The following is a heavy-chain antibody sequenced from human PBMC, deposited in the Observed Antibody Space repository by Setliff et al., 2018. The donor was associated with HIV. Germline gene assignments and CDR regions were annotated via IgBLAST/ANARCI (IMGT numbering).Heavy chain of an antibody. D-gene: IGHD5-12*01. CDR1: GGSINSTSYY. J-gene: IGHJ4*02. V-gene: IGHV4-39*01. CDR3: ARVRRDGYNYRLVDY. CDR2: IYHTGST. Sequence: SETLSLTCTVSGGSINSTSYYWGWIRQPPGNGLEWIGSIYHTGSTYYKPSLKSRVTISVDTSKNQFSLRLSSVAAGDTAVYYCARVRRDGYNYRLVDYWGQGTLVTVSS.